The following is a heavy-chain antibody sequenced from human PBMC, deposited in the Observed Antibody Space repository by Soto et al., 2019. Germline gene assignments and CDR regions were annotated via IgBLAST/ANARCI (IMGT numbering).Heavy chain of an antibody. D-gene: IGHD3-10*01. V-gene: IGHV1-18*01. CDR2: ISGYNGNT. Sequence: QVQLVQSGAEVRKPGASVKVSCKASGYTFTSYGISWVRQAPGQGLEWMGWISGYNGNTNYAQKLQGRVTMTTDTSXSXXYMELRSLRSDDTAIYYCARDSYYGSGSYPYYFDYWGQGTLVTVSS. CDR3: ARDSYYGSGSYPYYFDY. CDR1: GYTFTSYG. J-gene: IGHJ4*02.